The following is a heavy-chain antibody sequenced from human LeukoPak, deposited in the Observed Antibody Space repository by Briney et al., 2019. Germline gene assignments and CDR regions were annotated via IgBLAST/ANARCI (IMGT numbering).Heavy chain of an antibody. CDR3: ARGRIAVALRYYMDV. CDR2: IYTSGST. Sequence: SETLSLTCTVSGGSISSYYWSWIRQPAGKGLEWIGRIYTSGSTNYNPSLKSRVTMSVDTSKNQFSLKLSSVTAADTAVYYCARGRIAVALRYYMDVWGKGTTVTISS. CDR1: GGSISSYY. J-gene: IGHJ6*03. V-gene: IGHV4-4*07. D-gene: IGHD6-13*01.